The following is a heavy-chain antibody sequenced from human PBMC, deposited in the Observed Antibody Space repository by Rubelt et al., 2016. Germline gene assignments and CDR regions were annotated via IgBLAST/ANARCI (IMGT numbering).Heavy chain of an antibody. Sequence: QVQLQESGPGLVKPSETLSLTCTVSGGSISSYYWSWIRQPPGKGLEWIGYIYYSGSTNHNPSLKSRVTISVDTSKNQFSRMVVSVTAAETAVYYCARAVLAAAGHVYYYGMDVWGQGTTVTVSS. V-gene: IGHV4-59*01. J-gene: IGHJ6*02. CDR1: GGSISSYY. CDR3: ARAVLAAAGHVYYYGMDV. D-gene: IGHD6-13*01. CDR2: IYYSGST.